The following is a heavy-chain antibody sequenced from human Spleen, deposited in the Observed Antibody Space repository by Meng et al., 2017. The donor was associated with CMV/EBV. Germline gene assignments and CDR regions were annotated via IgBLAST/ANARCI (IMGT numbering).Heavy chain of an antibody. Sequence: GGSLRLSCAASGFTFGDYSMHWVRQAPGKGLEWVSLITWDGSSSQYVDSVKGRFTISRDNRRNLLYLQMNSLRPEDTALNYCAKEAVVGAHYYFDRWGQGTVVTVSS. CDR3: AKEAVVGAHYYFDR. CDR1: GFTFGDYS. V-gene: IGHV3-43*01. CDR2: ITWDGSSS. J-gene: IGHJ4*02. D-gene: IGHD2-15*01.